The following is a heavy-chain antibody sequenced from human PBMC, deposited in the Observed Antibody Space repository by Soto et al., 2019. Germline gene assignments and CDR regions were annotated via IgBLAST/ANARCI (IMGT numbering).Heavy chain of an antibody. CDR3: ATAEGTVTTGWYGMDV. Sequence: QVQVMQSGAEVRKPGASVKISCLASGYTVISYALNWVRQAPGQRLEWMGRINTGNGNTDYSQRFQGRINITRDTSATTVYMELTSLTSEDTAVYYCATAEGTVTTGWYGMDVWGQGTTVTVSS. CDR1: GYTVISYA. J-gene: IGHJ6*02. CDR2: INTGNGNT. D-gene: IGHD4-17*01. V-gene: IGHV1-3*04.